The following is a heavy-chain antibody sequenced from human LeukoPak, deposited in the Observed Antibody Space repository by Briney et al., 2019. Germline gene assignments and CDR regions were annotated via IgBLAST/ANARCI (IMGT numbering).Heavy chain of an antibody. CDR2: ISSSGAYL. CDR1: GFTFSSYT. Sequence: GGSLRLSCAASGFTFSSYTMHWVRQAPGRGLEWVSCISSSGAYLSYADSVKGRFTVSRDNANNSLSLQMNSLRDGDTAVYYCVRAFSPRSIQPFDLWGQGTPVTVSS. V-gene: IGHV3-21*01. J-gene: IGHJ5*02. CDR3: VRAFSPRSIQPFDL. D-gene: IGHD5-18*01.